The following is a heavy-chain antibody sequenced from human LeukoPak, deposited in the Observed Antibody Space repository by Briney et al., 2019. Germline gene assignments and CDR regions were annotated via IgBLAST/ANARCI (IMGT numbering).Heavy chain of an antibody. CDR1: GYTFTSYG. CDR3: ARDCLRLGLGVGGSCYSGRDAFDI. D-gene: IGHD2-15*01. CDR2: ISAYNGNT. V-gene: IGHV1-18*04. Sequence: GASVKVSCKASGYTFTSYGISWVRQAPGQGLEWMGWISAYNGNTNYAQKLQGRVTITTDTSTSTAYMELRSLRSDDTAVYYCARDCLRLGLGVGGSCYSGRDAFDIWGQGTMVTVSS. J-gene: IGHJ3*02.